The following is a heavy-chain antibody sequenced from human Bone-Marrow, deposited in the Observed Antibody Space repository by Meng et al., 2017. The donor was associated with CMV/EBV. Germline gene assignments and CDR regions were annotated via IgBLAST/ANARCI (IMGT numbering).Heavy chain of an antibody. CDR2: IKQDGSEK. CDR1: GFTFSSYW. D-gene: IGHD3-22*01. J-gene: IGHJ6*02. CDR3: ARDFMVRYDSSGYYYAYRGYYYYGMDV. V-gene: IGHV3-7*01. Sequence: GESLKISCAAPGFTFSSYWMSWVRQAPGKGLEWVANIKQDGSEKYYVDSVKGRFTISRDNAKNSLYLQMNSLRAEDTAVYYCARDFMVRYDSSGYYYAYRGYYYYGMDVWGQGTTVTVSS.